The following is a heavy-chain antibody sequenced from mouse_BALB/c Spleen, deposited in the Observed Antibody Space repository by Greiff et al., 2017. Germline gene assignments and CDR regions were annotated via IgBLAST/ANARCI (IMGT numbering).Heavy chain of an antibody. D-gene: IGHD4-1*01. CDR2: ISYSGST. J-gene: IGHJ2*01. CDR1: GYSITSDYA. CDR3: ARVTGEGHY. V-gene: IGHV3-2*02. Sequence: EVQRVESGPGLVKPSQSLSLTCTVTGYSITSDYAWNWIRQFPGNKLEWMGYISYSGSTSYNPSLKSRISITRDTSKNQFFLQLNSVTTEDTATYYCARVTGEGHYWGQGTTLTVSS.